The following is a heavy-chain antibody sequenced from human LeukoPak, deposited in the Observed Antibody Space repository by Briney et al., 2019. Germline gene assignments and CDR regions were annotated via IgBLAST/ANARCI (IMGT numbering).Heavy chain of an antibody. D-gene: IGHD3-3*01. CDR1: GFTFNTYS. V-gene: IGHV3-7*01. J-gene: IGHJ4*02. Sequence: GGSLRLSCAASGFTFNTYSMSWVRQAPGKGLEWVANIKQDGSEKYYVDSVKGRFTISRDNAKNSLYLQMNSLRAEDTAVYYCASAYYDFWSGYLGVDYWGQGTLVTVSS. CDR2: IKQDGSEK. CDR3: ASAYYDFWSGYLGVDY.